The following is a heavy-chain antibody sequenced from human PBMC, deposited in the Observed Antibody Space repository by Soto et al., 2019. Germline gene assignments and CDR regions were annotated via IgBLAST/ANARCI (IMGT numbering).Heavy chain of an antibody. D-gene: IGHD3-22*01. Sequence: PGGSLRLSCAASGFTFSSYEMNWVRQAPGKGLEWVSYISSSGSTIYYADSVKGRFTISRDNAKNSLYLQMNSLRAEDTAVYYCASGSSGYYYVPYYYGMDVWGQGTTVTVSS. CDR1: GFTFSSYE. CDR2: ISSSGSTI. CDR3: ASGSSGYYYVPYYYGMDV. J-gene: IGHJ6*02. V-gene: IGHV3-48*03.